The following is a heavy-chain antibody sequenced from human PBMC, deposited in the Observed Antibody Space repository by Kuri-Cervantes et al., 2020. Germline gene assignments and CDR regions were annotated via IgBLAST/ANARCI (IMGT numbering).Heavy chain of an antibody. CDR3: AREGLGRELDY. CDR2: IYSGGST. CDR1: GFTVSSNY. J-gene: IGHJ4*02. V-gene: IGHV3-53*05. D-gene: IGHD1-1*01. Sequence: ESLKISCAASGFTVSSNYMSWVRQAPGKGLEWVSVIYSGGSTYYADSVKGRFTISRDNSKNTLYLQMNSLRAEDTAVYYCAREGLGRELDYWGQGTLVTVSS.